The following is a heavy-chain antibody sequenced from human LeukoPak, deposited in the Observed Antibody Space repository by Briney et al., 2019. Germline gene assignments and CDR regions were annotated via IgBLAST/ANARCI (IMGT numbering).Heavy chain of an antibody. Sequence: ASVKVSCKASGYTFTSYAMNWVRQAPGQGLEWMGWINTNTGNPTYAQGFTGRFVFSLDTSVSTAYLQLSSLKAEDTAVYYCARDFRSYYYYGMDVWGQGTTVTVSS. V-gene: IGHV7-4-1*02. CDR2: INTNTGNP. CDR3: ARDFRSYYYYGMDV. CDR1: GYTFTSYA. J-gene: IGHJ6*02.